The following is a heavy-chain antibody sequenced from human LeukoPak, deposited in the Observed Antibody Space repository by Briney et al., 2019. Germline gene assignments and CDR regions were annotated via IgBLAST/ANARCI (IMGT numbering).Heavy chain of an antibody. J-gene: IGHJ5*02. D-gene: IGHD5-24*01. CDR1: GGSISSGGYH. CDR3: ARNPPSTRGHWFDP. Sequence: SETLSLTCTVSGGSISSGGYHWSWIRQHPEKGLVWIGYIYNSGSTYYTPSLKSRVTISVDTSKNQFSLKLSSVTAADTAVYYCARNPPSTRGHWFDPWGQGTLVTVSS. CDR2: IYNSGST. V-gene: IGHV4-31*03.